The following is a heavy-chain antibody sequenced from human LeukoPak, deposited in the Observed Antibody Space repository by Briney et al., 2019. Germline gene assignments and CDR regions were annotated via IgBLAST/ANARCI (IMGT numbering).Heavy chain of an antibody. V-gene: IGHV4-59*08. CDR1: GGSISSYY. CDR2: IYYSGSS. D-gene: IGHD1-26*01. Sequence: TASETLSLTCTVYGGSISSYYWSWVRQPPGKGLEWIGYIYYSGSSNYNPSLKSRVTISVDTSKNQFSLKLSSVTAADTAVYYCARLSSGSYSVDYWGQGTLVTVSS. J-gene: IGHJ4*02. CDR3: ARLSSGSYSVDY.